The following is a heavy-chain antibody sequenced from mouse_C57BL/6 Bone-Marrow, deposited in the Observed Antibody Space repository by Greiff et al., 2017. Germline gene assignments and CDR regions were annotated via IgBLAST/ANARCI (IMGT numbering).Heavy chain of an antibody. CDR3: AREGPCCWYFDV. J-gene: IGHJ1*03. CDR2: IDPSDSYT. D-gene: IGHD3-3*01. CDR1: GYTFTSYW. Sequence: VQLQQPGAELVMPGASVKLSCKASGYTFTSYWMHWVKQRPGQGLEWIGEIDPSDSYTNYNQKFKGKSTLTVDKSSSTAYMQLRSLTSEDSAVYFCAREGPCCWYFDVWGTGTTVTVSS. V-gene: IGHV1-69*01.